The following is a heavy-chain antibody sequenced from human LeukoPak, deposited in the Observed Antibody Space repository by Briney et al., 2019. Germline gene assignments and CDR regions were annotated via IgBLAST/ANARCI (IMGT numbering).Heavy chain of an antibody. CDR1: GGSISSYY. D-gene: IGHD3-22*01. CDR3: ARAWLSSSGTDAFDI. Sequence: SETLSLTYTVSGGSISSYYWSWIRQPPGKGLEWIGYIYYSGSTSYNPSLKSRVTISVDTSKNQFSLKLSSVTAADTAVYYCARAWLSSSGTDAFDIWGQGTMVTVSS. CDR2: IYYSGST. J-gene: IGHJ3*02. V-gene: IGHV4-59*01.